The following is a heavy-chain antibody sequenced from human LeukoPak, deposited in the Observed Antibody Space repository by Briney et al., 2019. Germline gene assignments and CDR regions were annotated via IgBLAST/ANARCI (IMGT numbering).Heavy chain of an antibody. D-gene: IGHD2-2*01. J-gene: IGHJ4*02. CDR2: IDPSDSYT. CDR1: GYSFTSYW. CDR3: ASTGYCSSTSCYGIDY. Sequence: GESLKISCKGSGYSFTSYWISWVRQMPGKGLEWMGRIDPSDSYTNYSPSFQGHVTISADKSISTAYLQWSSLKAPDTAMYYCASTGYCSSTSCYGIDYWGQGTLVTVSS. V-gene: IGHV5-10-1*01.